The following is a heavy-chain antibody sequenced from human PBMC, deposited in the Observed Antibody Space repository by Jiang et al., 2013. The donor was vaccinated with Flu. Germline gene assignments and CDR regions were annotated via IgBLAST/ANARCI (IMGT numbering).Heavy chain of an antibody. Sequence: SLRISCKGSGYSFSNYWISWVRQMPGKGLEWMGRIDPSDSYTNYSPSFRGQVTISVDNSITTAYLQWSSLKASDTAMYYCARLLTNGYYLKLAFDYWGQGTLVTVSS. CDR3: ARLLTNGYYLKLAFDY. CDR2: IDPSDSYT. V-gene: IGHV5-10-1*04. J-gene: IGHJ4*02. D-gene: IGHD3-22*01. CDR1: GYSFSNYW.